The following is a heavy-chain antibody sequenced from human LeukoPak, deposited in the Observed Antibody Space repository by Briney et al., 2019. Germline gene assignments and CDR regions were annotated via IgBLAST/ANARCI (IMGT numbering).Heavy chain of an antibody. D-gene: IGHD5-18*01. V-gene: IGHV4-59*01. Sequence: PSETLSLTCTVSGGSMTTYYWSWIRQPPGKGLEWIGYIYYSGSTNYNPSPKSRVTISVDTSKNQFSLKLSSVTAADTAVYYCARDVRLPRRAFDIWGQGTMVTVSS. CDR1: GGSMTTYY. CDR3: ARDVRLPRRAFDI. J-gene: IGHJ3*02. CDR2: IYYSGST.